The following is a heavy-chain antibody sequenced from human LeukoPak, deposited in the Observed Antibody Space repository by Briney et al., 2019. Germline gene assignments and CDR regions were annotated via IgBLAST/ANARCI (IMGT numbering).Heavy chain of an antibody. CDR2: ISSNGGST. CDR1: GFTFSSYA. CDR3: ARSRLDAFDI. D-gene: IGHD6-19*01. J-gene: IGHJ3*02. Sequence: PGGSLRLSCAASGFTFSSYAMHWVRQAPGKGLEYVSAISSNGGSTYYANSVKGRFTISRDNSKNTLFLQMNSLRAEDTAVFYCARSRLDAFDIWGQGTLVTVSS. V-gene: IGHV3-64*01.